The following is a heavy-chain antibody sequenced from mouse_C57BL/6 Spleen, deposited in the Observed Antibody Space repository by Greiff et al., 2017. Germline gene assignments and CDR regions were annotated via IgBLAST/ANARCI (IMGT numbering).Heavy chain of an antibody. Sequence: QVQLQQPGAELVMPGASVKLSCKASGYTFTSYWMHWVKQRTGQGLEWIGEIDPSDSYTNYNQKFKGKSTLTVDKSSSTAYMQLSSLTSEDSAVYYCARSASSYAMDYWGQGTSVTVSS. J-gene: IGHJ4*01. V-gene: IGHV1-69*01. CDR1: GYTFTSYW. CDR2: IDPSDSYT. CDR3: ARSASSYAMDY. D-gene: IGHD1-1*01.